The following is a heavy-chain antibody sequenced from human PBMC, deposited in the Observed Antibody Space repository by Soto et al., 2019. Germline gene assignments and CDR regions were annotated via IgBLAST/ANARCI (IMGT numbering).Heavy chain of an antibody. V-gene: IGHV1-69*13. CDR1: GGTFSSYA. D-gene: IGHD2-21*02. J-gene: IGHJ6*02. CDR2: IIPIFGTA. CDR3: ARTATPANYYYGMDV. Sequence: ASVKVSCKASGGTFSSYAISWVRQAPGQGLEWMGGIIPIFGTANYAQKFQGRVTITADESTSTAYMELSSLRSEDTAVYYCARTATPANYYYGMDVWGQGNTVIVS.